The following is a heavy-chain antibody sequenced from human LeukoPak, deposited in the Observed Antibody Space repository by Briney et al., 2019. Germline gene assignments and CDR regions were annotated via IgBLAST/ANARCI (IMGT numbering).Heavy chain of an antibody. CDR3: ARHSIGATTDFDY. J-gene: IGHJ4*02. CDR1: GGSINNYY. Sequence: SETLSLTCTVSGGSINNYYWSWIRQPPGKGLEWIGYIYYRGSTNYNPSLKSRVTFSVDTSKNQFSLKLNSVAAADTAVYYCARHSIGATTDFDYWGQGTLVTVSS. CDR2: IYYRGST. V-gene: IGHV4-59*01. D-gene: IGHD1-26*01.